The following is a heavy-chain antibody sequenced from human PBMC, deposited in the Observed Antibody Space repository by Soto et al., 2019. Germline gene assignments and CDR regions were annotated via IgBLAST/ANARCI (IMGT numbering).Heavy chain of an antibody. D-gene: IGHD3-22*01. V-gene: IGHV3-53*01. CDR3: ARDRVESGYPEYFQH. J-gene: IGHJ1*01. CDR2: IYSGGST. Sequence: EVQLVESGGGLIQPGGSLRLSCAASGFTVSSDYMSWVRQAPGKGREWVSVIYSGGSTYYADSVKGRFTISRDNSKNTLYLQMNSLRAEDTAVYYCARDRVESGYPEYFQHWGQGTRVTVSS. CDR1: GFTVSSDY.